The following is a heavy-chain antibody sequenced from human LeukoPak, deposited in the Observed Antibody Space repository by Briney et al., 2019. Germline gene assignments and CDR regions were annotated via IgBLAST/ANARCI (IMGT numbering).Heavy chain of an antibody. CDR2: INPNTGGT. J-gene: IGHJ3*02. D-gene: IGHD2/OR15-2a*01. V-gene: IGHV1-2*02. CDR3: ARDNEAISAPFGDAFDI. CDR1: GYTFTAYN. Sequence: ASVKVSCKTSGYTFTAYNIHWVRQAPGQGLEWMGWINPNTGGTHSPEKFKGRVTMTRDTAFSTAYMELSRLRSDDTAVYYCARDNEAISAPFGDAFDIWGQGTMVTVSS.